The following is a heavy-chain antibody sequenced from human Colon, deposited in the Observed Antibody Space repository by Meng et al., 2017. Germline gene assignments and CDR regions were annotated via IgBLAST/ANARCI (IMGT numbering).Heavy chain of an antibody. V-gene: IGHV3-33*01. CDR3: ARAEQGIMSYIIDY. J-gene: IGHJ4*02. CDR1: GFTFSSYG. CDR2: ISNDGNNK. Sequence: LVESGGGLVDAGKALVCSCAASGFTFSSYGMAGVRRAPGKGLGWVALISNDGNNKIYGYSVKGRFTLSRDNSKNTVDLEMSSLRVEDTAVYYCARAEQGIMSYIIDYWGQGALVTVSS. D-gene: IGHD1-26*01.